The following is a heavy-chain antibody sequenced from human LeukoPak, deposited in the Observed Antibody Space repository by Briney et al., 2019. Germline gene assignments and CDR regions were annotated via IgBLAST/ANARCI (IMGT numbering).Heavy chain of an antibody. D-gene: IGHD5-24*01. CDR2: IKSKTDGGTT. CDR3: TAREMSGGDY. J-gene: IGHJ4*02. CDR1: GFTFSNAW. V-gene: IGHV3-15*01. Sequence: GGSLRLSCAASGFTFSNAWMSWVRQAPGKGLEWVGRIKSKTDGGTTDYSAPVKGRFTISSDDSKTTWYLKMNSLKTEDTAVYYCTAREMSGGDYWGQGTLVTVSS.